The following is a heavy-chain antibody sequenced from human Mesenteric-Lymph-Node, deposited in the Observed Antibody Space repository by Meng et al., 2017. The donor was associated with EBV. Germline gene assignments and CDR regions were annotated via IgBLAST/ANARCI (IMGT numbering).Heavy chain of an antibody. Sequence: HVQLQQWGEGVLKPSETLSLSCAVYGGAFSGYYWSWSRQPPGKGLEWIGEINHSGSTNYNPSLKSRVTISVDTSKNQFSLKLSSVTAADTAVYYCARGYGSGHLWGQGTLVTVSS. CDR2: INHSGST. CDR1: GGAFSGYY. D-gene: IGHD3-10*01. J-gene: IGHJ4*02. V-gene: IGHV4-34*01. CDR3: ARGYGSGHL.